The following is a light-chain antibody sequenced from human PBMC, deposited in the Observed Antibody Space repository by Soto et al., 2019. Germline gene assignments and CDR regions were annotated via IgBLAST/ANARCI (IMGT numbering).Light chain of an antibody. Sequence: DIVMTQSPDSLAVSLGERATLNCKSSQSVLYSSNSKNYLTWYQQKPGQPHKLLIYWASTRESGVPDRFSGSGSGTDFTLTISSLQAEDVAVYYCQQYYSAPITFGQGTRLEIK. V-gene: IGKV4-1*01. CDR3: QQYYSAPIT. J-gene: IGKJ5*01. CDR2: WAS. CDR1: QSVLYSSNSKNY.